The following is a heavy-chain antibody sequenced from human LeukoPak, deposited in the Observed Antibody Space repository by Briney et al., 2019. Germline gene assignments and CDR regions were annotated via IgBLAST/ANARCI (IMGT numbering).Heavy chain of an antibody. CDR2: IDTSGSPI. CDR1: GFTFSSYS. D-gene: IGHD4-17*01. CDR3: ARSTVTHYYFDY. J-gene: IGHJ4*02. V-gene: IGHV3-48*01. Sequence: GGSLRLSCAASGFTFSSYSMNWVRQAPGKGLEWVSYIDTSGSPIYYADSVKGRFTISRDNSKNTLYLQMNSLRAEDTAVYYCARSTVTHYYFDYWGQGTLVTVSS.